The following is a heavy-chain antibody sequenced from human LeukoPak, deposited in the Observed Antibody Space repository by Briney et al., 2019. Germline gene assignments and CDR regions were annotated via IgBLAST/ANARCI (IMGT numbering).Heavy chain of an antibody. CDR2: IIPILGIA. CDR1: GGTFSSYA. J-gene: IGHJ5*02. D-gene: IGHD6-19*01. Sequence: SVKVSCKTSGGTFSSYAISWVRQAPGQGLEWMGRIIPILGIANYAQKFQGRVTITADKSTSTAYMELSSLRSEDTAVYYCARDSKSVAGIRGNWFDPWGQGTLVTVSS. CDR3: ARDSKSVAGIRGNWFDP. V-gene: IGHV1-69*04.